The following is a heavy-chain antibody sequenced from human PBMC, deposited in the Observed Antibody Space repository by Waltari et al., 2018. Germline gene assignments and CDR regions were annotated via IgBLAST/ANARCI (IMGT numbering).Heavy chain of an antibody. V-gene: IGHV1-3*01. J-gene: IGHJ4*02. CDR2: INASNGNT. CDR1: GYTFTSYA. D-gene: IGHD2-15*01. CDR3: ARRCSGGSCYPGPFDY. Sequence: QVQLVQSGAEVKKPGASVKVSCKASGYTFTSYAMHWVRQAPGQRLGWIVCINASNGNTKYSQKCQGRVTITRDTSAGTAYMELSSLRSEDTAVYYCARRCSGGSCYPGPFDYWGQGTLVTVSS.